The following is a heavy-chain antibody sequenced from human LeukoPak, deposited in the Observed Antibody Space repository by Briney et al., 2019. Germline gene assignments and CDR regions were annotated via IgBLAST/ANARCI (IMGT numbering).Heavy chain of an antibody. D-gene: IGHD4-23*01. Sequence: ASVKVSCKASGDTFTSYYMNWVRQTPGQGREWMGIINPSGGSTSYAQKFQGRVTMTRDMSTSTDYMELSSLRSEDTAVYYCARDNSVEDTAWWFDPWGQGTLVTVSS. J-gene: IGHJ5*02. CDR2: INPSGGST. CDR3: ARDNSVEDTAWWFDP. V-gene: IGHV1-46*01. CDR1: GDTFTSYY.